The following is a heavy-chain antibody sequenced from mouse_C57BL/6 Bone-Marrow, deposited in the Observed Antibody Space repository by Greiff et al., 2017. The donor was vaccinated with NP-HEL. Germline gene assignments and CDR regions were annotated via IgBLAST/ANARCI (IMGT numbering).Heavy chain of an antibody. CDR1: GYTFTDYE. Sequence: QVQLQQSGAELVRPGASVTLSCKASGYTFTDYEMHWVKQTPVHGLEWIGAIDPETGGTAYNQKFKGKAILTADKSSSTAYMELRSLTSEDSAVYYCTRGAAQVFAYWGQGTLVTVSA. V-gene: IGHV1-15*01. J-gene: IGHJ3*01. CDR3: TRGAAQVFAY. D-gene: IGHD3-2*02. CDR2: IDPETGGT.